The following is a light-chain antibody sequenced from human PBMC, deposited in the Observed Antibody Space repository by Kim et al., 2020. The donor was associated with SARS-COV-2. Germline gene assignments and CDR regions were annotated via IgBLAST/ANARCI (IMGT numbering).Light chain of an antibody. CDR1: QSFARSY. V-gene: IGKV3-20*01. CDR3: QQYGTSPTWT. J-gene: IGKJ1*01. CDR2: GAT. Sequence: EIVLTQLPGTLSLSPGEGATLSCRASQSFARSYLAWYQQKPGQAPKLLIFGATTRASGIPDRFSGTGSGTDFTLNITRLEPDDFAVYYWQQYGTSPTWTFGPGTKVEI.